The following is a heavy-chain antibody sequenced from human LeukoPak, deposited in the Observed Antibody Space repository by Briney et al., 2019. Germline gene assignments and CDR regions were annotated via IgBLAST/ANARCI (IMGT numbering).Heavy chain of an antibody. CDR3: ARQGAITARRTHYYAMDV. D-gene: IGHD1-20*01. J-gene: IGHJ6*02. Sequence: NASETLSPTCSVSGVLISSSGNFYWGWIRQVPGKGLEWIGSVYYTGYSYDNPSLKSRVTVSVDTSKNQFSLKLNSVTAADTAIYYCARQGAITARRTHYYAMDVWGPGTTVTVSS. CDR1: GVLISSSGNFY. V-gene: IGHV4-39*01. CDR2: VYYTGYS.